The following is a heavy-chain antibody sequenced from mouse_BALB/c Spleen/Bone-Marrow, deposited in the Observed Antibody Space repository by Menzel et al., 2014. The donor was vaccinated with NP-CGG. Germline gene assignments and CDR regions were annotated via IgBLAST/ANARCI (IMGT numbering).Heavy chain of an antibody. CDR3: ARRGDGYYWFAY. V-gene: IGHV4-1*02. CDR2: ISPDSSTI. Sequence: EVQGVESGGGLVQPGGSLKLSCAASGFDFSRYWMSWVRQAPGKGLEWIGEISPDSSTINYTPSLKDKFIISRDNAKNTLYLQMSKVRSEDTALYYCARRGDGYYWFAYWGQGTLVTVSA. CDR1: GFDFSRYW. J-gene: IGHJ3*01. D-gene: IGHD2-3*01.